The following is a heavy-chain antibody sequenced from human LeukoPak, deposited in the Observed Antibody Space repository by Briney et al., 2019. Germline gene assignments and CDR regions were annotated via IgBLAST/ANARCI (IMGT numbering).Heavy chain of an antibody. D-gene: IGHD3-3*01. CDR1: GYTFTGYY. V-gene: IGHV1-8*02. J-gene: IGHJ6*02. CDR2: MNPNSGNT. CDR3: ARGHNYDFWSGYRSSGMDV. Sequence: ASVKVSCKASGYTFTGYYLHWVRQATGQGLEWMGWMNPNSGNTGYAQKFQGRVTMTRSTSISTAYMELSSLRSEDTAVYYCARGHNYDFWSGYRSSGMDVWGQGTTVTVSS.